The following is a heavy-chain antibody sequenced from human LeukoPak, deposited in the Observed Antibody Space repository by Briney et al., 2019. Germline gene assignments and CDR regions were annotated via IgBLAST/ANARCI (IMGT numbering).Heavy chain of an antibody. D-gene: IGHD5-18*01. J-gene: IGHJ4*02. Sequence: GXLRLSCAASGFTFSSYAMSWVRQAPGKGVEWVSAISGSGGSTYYADSVKGRFTICRDNSKNTLYLQMNSLRAEDTAVYYCAKDRGYSYGFTDYWGQGTLVTXXS. CDR2: ISGSGGST. V-gene: IGHV3-23*01. CDR3: AKDRGYSYGFTDY. CDR1: GFTFSSYA.